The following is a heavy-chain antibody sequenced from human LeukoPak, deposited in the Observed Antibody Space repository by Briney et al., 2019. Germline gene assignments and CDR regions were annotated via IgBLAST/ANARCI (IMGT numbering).Heavy chain of an antibody. Sequence: ASVKVSCKTSGYPFVAYYIHWVRQAPGQGLEWMARINPNGGVTKIAQKLQGRITVSRDTSVTTVHMELSGLRYDDSAVYYCARENLNYYGSGSYLYWGQGSQVTVSS. CDR2: INPNGGVT. V-gene: IGHV1-2*02. D-gene: IGHD3-10*01. J-gene: IGHJ4*02. CDR1: GYPFVAYY. CDR3: ARENLNYYGSGSYLY.